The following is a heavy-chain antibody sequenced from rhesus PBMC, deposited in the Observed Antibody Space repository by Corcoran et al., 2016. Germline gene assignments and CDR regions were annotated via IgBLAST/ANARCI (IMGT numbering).Heavy chain of an antibody. CDR1: GFTSGNSD. CDR3: AKTEREAFDF. V-gene: IGHV3S43*01. Sequence: EVQLVESGGGLVQPGGSLRLSCAAPGFTSGNSDFIWIRQVPGKGLEWVSYISSGCSIYYSASVKGQFTISRDNAKNTLYLQMSSLRVEDTAVYYCAKTEREAFDFWGQGLRVTVSS. D-gene: IGHD1-44*02. CDR2: ISSGCSI. J-gene: IGHJ3*01.